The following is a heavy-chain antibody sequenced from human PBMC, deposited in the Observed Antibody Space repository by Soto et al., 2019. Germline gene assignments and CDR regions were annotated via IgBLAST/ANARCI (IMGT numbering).Heavy chain of an antibody. CDR2: INPSGGST. CDR3: ARVYCSGGSCYSIDY. V-gene: IGHV1-46*03. Sequence: ASVKVSCKASGYTFTSYYIHWVRHTTGQGLEWMGIINPSGGSTSYAQKFQGRVTMTRDTSTSTVYMELSSLRSEDTAVYYCARVYCSGGSCYSIDYWGQGTLVTVPQ. D-gene: IGHD2-15*01. J-gene: IGHJ4*02. CDR1: GYTFTSYY.